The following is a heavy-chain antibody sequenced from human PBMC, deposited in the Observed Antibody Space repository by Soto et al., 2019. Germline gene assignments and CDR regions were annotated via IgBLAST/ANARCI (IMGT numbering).Heavy chain of an antibody. CDR2: VYSSGRT. Sequence: ASETLSLTCSVSGDSTNSGDYHWSWIRQPPGKGLEWIGYVYSSGRTYYNPSLESRLSISLDTSQNQFSLKLRSVSAADTAVYYCARQTGFYGSASQTFDFWGQGSLVTVSS. CDR1: GDSTNSGDYH. CDR3: ARQTGFYGSASQTFDF. V-gene: IGHV4-30-4*01. D-gene: IGHD3-10*01. J-gene: IGHJ4*02.